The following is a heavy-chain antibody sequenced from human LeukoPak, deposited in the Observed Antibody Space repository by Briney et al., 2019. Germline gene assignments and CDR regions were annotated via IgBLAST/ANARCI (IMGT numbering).Heavy chain of an antibody. CDR1: GFTFSSYA. Sequence: GGSLRLSCAASGFTFSSYAMSWVRQAPGQGLEWVSAISGSGGSTYYADSVKGRFTISRDNSKNTLYLQMNSRGAEATAVYYWAAEWELRQYYFDYWGQGTLVTVSS. V-gene: IGHV3-23*01. CDR2: ISGSGGST. D-gene: IGHD1-26*01. J-gene: IGHJ4*02. CDR3: AAEWELRQYYFDY.